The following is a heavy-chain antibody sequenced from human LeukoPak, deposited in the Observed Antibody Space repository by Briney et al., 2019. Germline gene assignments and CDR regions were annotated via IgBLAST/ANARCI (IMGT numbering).Heavy chain of an antibody. V-gene: IGHV1-2*02. CDR3: AAGAASYYGD. D-gene: IGHD1-26*01. Sequence: ASVKVSCKASGYTFTAYYMHWVRQAPGQGLEWMGWINPNSGDTNYAQKFQGRVTMARDTSINTVYMQLSRLRSDDTAVYYCAAGAASYYGDWGQGTLVTVSS. CDR2: INPNSGDT. CDR1: GYTFTAYY. J-gene: IGHJ4*02.